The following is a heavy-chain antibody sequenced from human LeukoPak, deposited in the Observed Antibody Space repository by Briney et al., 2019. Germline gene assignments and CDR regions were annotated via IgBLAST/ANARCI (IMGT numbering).Heavy chain of an antibody. CDR2: ISYDGSNK. J-gene: IGHJ4*02. CDR1: GFTFSSYS. CDR3: AKVGPLIVATAYFDY. V-gene: IGHV3-30*18. D-gene: IGHD5-12*01. Sequence: GRSLRLSCAASGFTFSSYSMRWVRQAPGKGLEWVAVISYDGSNKYYADSVKGRFTISRDNSKNTLYLQMNSLRAEDTAVYYCAKVGPLIVATAYFDYWGQGTLVTVSS.